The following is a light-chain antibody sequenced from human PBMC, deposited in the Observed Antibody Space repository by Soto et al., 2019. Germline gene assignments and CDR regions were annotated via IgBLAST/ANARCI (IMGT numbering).Light chain of an antibody. J-gene: IGKJ4*01. Sequence: EIVLTQSPDTLSLSPGERATLACRASQSVDNDLAWYQQRPGQAPRLLIYDASNRASGIPARFSGSGSGTDFTLTISSLEPEDFAVYYCQQRSTGPPLTFGGGTKVEIK. V-gene: IGKV3-11*01. CDR2: DAS. CDR1: QSVDND. CDR3: QQRSTGPPLT.